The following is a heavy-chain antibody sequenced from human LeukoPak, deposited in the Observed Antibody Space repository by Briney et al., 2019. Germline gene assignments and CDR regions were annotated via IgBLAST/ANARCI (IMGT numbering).Heavy chain of an antibody. V-gene: IGHV4-59*02. CDR2: IYYSGNT. CDR1: DGSVSGYY. CDR3: ARHRYYYDSSGYYYQP. Sequence: SETLSLTCTVSDGSVSGYYWTWIRQPAGRGLEWIGYIYYSGNTNYNPSLKSRLTMSVDTSKNQFSLKLSSVTAADTAVYYCARHRYYYDSSGYYYQPWGQGTLATVSS. D-gene: IGHD3-22*01. J-gene: IGHJ5*02.